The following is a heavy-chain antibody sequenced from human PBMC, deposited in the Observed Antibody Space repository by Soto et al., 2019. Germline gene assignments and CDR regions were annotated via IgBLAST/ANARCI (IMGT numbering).Heavy chain of an antibody. Sequence: LRLSCSASGFTFSIYAMHWVRQAPGKGLEYVSAISSNGGSTYYADSVKGRFTISRDNSKNTLYLQMSSLRAEDTAVYYCVKVPSPRYNWNYGHFDYWGKGTLVTVSS. V-gene: IGHV3-64D*06. CDR2: ISSNGGST. J-gene: IGHJ4*02. D-gene: IGHD1-7*01. CDR1: GFTFSIYA. CDR3: VKVPSPRYNWNYGHFDY.